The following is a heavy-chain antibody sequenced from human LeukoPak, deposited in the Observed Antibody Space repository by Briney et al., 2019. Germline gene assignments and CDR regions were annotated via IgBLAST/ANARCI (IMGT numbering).Heavy chain of an antibody. V-gene: IGHV4-59*08. D-gene: IGHD2-2*01. J-gene: IGHJ4*02. CDR2: IYYSGST. CDR1: GGSISSYY. Sequence: PSETLSLTCTVSGGSISSYYWSWIRQPPGKGLEWIGYIYYSGSTYYNPSLKSRVTISVDTSKNQFSLKLSSVTAADTAVYYCARHPKPGYCSSTSCPTGGFDYWGQGTLVTVSS. CDR3: ARHPKPGYCSSTSCPTGGFDY.